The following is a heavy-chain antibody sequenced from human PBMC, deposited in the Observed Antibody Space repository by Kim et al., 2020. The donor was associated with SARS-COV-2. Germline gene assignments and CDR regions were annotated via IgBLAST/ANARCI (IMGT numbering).Heavy chain of an antibody. Sequence: NYTPSLKSRVTIPVDTSKNQFSLKLSSVTAADTAVYYCARLISSSWYLDYWGQGTLVTVSS. CDR3: ARLISSSWYLDY. J-gene: IGHJ4*02. D-gene: IGHD6-13*01. V-gene: IGHV4-59*08.